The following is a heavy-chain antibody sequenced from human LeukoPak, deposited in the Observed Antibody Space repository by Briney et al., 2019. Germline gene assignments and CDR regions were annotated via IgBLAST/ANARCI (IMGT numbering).Heavy chain of an antibody. Sequence: GGSLRLSCAASGFSFISFAMTWVRQAPGKGLEWVSTIRSNGATAYNADSVKGRFTSSRDNSKSTLFLQMNSLRAEDTAVYYCAKETSDYGDYVNAFDVWGQGTMVTVSS. J-gene: IGHJ3*01. CDR3: AKETSDYGDYVNAFDV. D-gene: IGHD4-17*01. V-gene: IGHV3-23*01. CDR2: IRSNGATA. CDR1: GFSFISFA.